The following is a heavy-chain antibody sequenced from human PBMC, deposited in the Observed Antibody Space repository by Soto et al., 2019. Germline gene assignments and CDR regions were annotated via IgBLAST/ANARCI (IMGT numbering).Heavy chain of an antibody. D-gene: IGHD3-9*01. Sequence: PSETLSLTCAVYGGSFSGYYWSWIRQPPGKGLEWIGEINHSGSTNYNPSLKSRVTISVDTSKNQFSLKLSSVTAADTAVYYCARHVIYYDIFTGPNNWFDPWGQGTLVTVSS. J-gene: IGHJ5*02. CDR3: ARHVIYYDIFTGPNNWFDP. V-gene: IGHV4-34*01. CDR2: INHSGST. CDR1: GGSFSGYY.